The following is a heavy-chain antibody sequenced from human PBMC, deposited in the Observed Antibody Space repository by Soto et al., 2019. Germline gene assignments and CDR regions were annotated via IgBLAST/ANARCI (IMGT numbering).Heavy chain of an antibody. CDR1: GASISTHY. J-gene: IGHJ4*02. V-gene: IGHV4-59*11. D-gene: IGHD2-8*01. CDR2: IFYRGNT. Sequence: SETLSLTYTVSGASISTHYWSWIRQPPGKGLQWIGYIFYRGNTDYNPTLKRRVTISLDISKKQFSLKLSSVTAADTAAYYCARLQMVQNVIEYWGQGTPVT. CDR3: ARLQMVQNVIEY.